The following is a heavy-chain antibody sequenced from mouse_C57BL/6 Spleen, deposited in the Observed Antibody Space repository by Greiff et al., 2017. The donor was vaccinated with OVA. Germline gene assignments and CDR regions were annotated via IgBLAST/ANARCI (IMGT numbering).Heavy chain of an antibody. Sequence: QVQLQQPGAELVKPGASVKLSCKASGYTFTSYWMHWVKQRPGQGLEWIGMIHPNSGSTNYNEKFKSKATLTVDKSSSTAYMQLSSLTSEDSAVYYCARSTYYDYYFDYWGQGTTLTVSS. CDR3: ARSTYYDYYFDY. CDR2: IHPNSGST. CDR1: GYTFTSYW. V-gene: IGHV1-64*01. J-gene: IGHJ2*01. D-gene: IGHD2-4*01.